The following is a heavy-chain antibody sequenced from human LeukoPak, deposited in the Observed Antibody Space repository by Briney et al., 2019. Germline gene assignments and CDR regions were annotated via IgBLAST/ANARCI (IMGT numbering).Heavy chain of an antibody. D-gene: IGHD1-1*01. CDR1: GYTFTSYG. J-gene: IGHJ4*02. V-gene: IGHV1-2*06. CDR2: INPNSGGT. CDR3: ARTTGDYFDY. Sequence: ASVKVSCKASGYTFTSYGISWVRQAPGQGLEWMGRINPNSGGTNYAQKFQGRGTMTRDTSISTAYMELSRLRSDDTAVYYCARTTGDYFDYWGQGTLLTVSS.